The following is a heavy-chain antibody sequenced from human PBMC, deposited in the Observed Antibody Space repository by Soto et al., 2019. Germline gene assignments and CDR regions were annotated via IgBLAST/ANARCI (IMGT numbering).Heavy chain of an antibody. CDR2: IGTAGDT. J-gene: IGHJ6*02. CDR3: ARGITMVRGAYYYGMDV. V-gene: IGHV3-13*01. Sequence: GGSLRLSCAASGFTFSSYDMHWVRQATGKGLEWVSAIGTAGDTNYPGSGEGRFTISRENAKNSLYLQMNSLRAADTAVYYCARGITMVRGAYYYGMDVWGQGTTVTVSS. D-gene: IGHD3-10*01. CDR1: GFTFSSYD.